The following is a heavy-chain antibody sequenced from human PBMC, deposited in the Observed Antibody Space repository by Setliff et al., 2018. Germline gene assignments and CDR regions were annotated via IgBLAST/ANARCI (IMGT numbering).Heavy chain of an antibody. CDR3: ARYDSSGYSENYYFDY. V-gene: IGHV4-34*12. Sequence: SETLSLTCAVYGGSFSGYYWSWIRQPPGKRLEWIGEIIHSGSTYYNPSLKSRVTMFVDTSKNQFSLMLYSVTAADTAIYYCARYDSSGYSENYYFDYWGQGTLVTVSS. D-gene: IGHD3-22*01. J-gene: IGHJ4*02. CDR2: IIHSGST. CDR1: GGSFSGYY.